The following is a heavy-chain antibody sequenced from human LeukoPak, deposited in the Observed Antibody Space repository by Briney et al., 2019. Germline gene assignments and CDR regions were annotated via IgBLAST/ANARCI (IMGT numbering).Heavy chain of an antibody. CDR2: ISTNTGNP. V-gene: IGHV7-4-1*02. CDR1: GYTFTSYG. D-gene: IGHD2-8*01. J-gene: IGHJ5*02. CDR3: ARRPYCTNGVCYGELGFDP. Sequence: GASVKVSCKASGYTFTSYGISWVRQAPGQGLERMGWISTNTGNPTYAQGFTGRFVFSLDTSVSTAYLQISSLKAEDTAVYYCARRPYCTNGVCYGELGFDPWGQGTLVIVSS.